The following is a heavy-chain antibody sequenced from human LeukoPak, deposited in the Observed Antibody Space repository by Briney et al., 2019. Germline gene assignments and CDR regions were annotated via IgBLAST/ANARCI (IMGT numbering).Heavy chain of an antibody. CDR1: GGSISSYY. V-gene: IGHV4-59*01. CDR2: IYYSGST. CDR3: ARSPIVGATTFDY. J-gene: IGHJ4*02. D-gene: IGHD1-26*01. Sequence: PSETLSLTCTVSGGSISSYYWSWLRQPPGKGLEWIGYIYYSGSTNYNPSLKSRVTISVDTSKNQFSLKLSSVTAADTAVYYCARSPIVGATTFDYWGQGTLVTVSS.